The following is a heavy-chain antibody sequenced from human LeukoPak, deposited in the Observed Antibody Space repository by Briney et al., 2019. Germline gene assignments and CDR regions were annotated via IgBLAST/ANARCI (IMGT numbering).Heavy chain of an antibody. D-gene: IGHD2-2*01. V-gene: IGHV3-23*01. Sequence: GGSLRLSCAASGFTFSSYAMNWVRQAPGKGLEWVSVISGSGGSTYYADSVKGRFTISRDNSKNTLYLQMNSLRAEDTAVYYCAKDRGSTTTYYFDYWGQGTLVTVSS. CDR1: GFTFSSYA. CDR2: ISGSGGST. J-gene: IGHJ4*02. CDR3: AKDRGSTTTYYFDY.